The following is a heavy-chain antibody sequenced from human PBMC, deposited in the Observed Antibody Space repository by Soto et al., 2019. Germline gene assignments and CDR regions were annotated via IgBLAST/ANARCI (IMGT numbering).Heavy chain of an antibody. CDR1: GGSFSGYY. Sequence: QVQLQQWGAGLFKLAETLSLTCAVYGGSFSGYYWSWIRQPPGKGLEWIGEINHSGSTNYNPSLKRLVTISVDTSTHQFSLNLSAVTAADTAVYYGARTLAAAGPYYYYGMDDWGQGTTVTPSS. CDR3: ARTLAAAGPYYYYGMDD. J-gene: IGHJ6*02. CDR2: INHSGST. D-gene: IGHD6-13*01. V-gene: IGHV4-34*01.